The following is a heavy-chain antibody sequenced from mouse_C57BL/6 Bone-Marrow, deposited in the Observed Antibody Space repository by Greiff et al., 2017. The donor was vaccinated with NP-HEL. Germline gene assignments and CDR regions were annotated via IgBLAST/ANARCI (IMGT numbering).Heavy chain of an antibody. V-gene: IGHV1-7*01. CDR3: ARAGANWDCPYYVDY. Sequence: QVQLQQSGAELVKPGASVKLSCKASGYTFTSYWMHWVKQRPGQGLEWIGHINPSSGYTKYNEKFKDKATLTADKSSSTAYMQLSSLTSEDSAVYYCARAGANWDCPYYVDYGGRGTALTVTS. CDR2: INPSSGYT. J-gene: IGHJ2*01. D-gene: IGHD4-1*01. CDR1: GYTFTSYW.